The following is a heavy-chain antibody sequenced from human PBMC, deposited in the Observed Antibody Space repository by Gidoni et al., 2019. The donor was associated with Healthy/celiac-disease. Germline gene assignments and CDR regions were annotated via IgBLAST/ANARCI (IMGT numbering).Heavy chain of an antibody. J-gene: IGHJ4*02. Sequence: QLQLQESRPGLVKPSQTPSLTCTVSGCSISSGDYYRSWIRQPPGKGLEWIGYIYYSGSTYYNTSLKNRVTITVDTSKNQFSLKLSSGTAADTDVYYCARAHEWDGSGSYGFDYWGQGTLVTVSS. CDR3: ARAHEWDGSGSYGFDY. V-gene: IGHV4-30-4*01. CDR1: GCSISSGDYY. D-gene: IGHD3-10*01. CDR2: IYYSGST.